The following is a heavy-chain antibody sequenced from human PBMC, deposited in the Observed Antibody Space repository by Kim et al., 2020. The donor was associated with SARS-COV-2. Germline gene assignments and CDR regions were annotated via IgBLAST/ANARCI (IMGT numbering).Heavy chain of an antibody. CDR2: TYHSGST. CDR1: GGSVSSSSYY. CDR3: AKSYYYDSSGYWRRWYFDL. D-gene: IGHD3-22*01. J-gene: IGHJ2*01. Sequence: SETLSLTCTVSGGSVSSSSYYWGWIRQPPGKGLEWIGSTYHSGSTHYNPSLKSRVNISIDMSKNQFSLNLRSVTAADTAVYYCAKSYYYDSSGYWRRWYFDLWGRGTLVTVSS. V-gene: IGHV4-39*01.